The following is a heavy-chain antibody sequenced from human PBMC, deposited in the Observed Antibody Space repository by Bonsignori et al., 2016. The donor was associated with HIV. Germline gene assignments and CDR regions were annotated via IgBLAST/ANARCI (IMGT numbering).Heavy chain of an antibody. Sequence: RQAPGKGLEWIGYIYYSGSTNYNPSLKSRVTISVDTSKNQFSLKLSSVTAADTAVYYCARVVRDGLTGYGYLNYYYYYMDVWGKGTTVTVSS. D-gene: IGHD5-18*01. V-gene: IGHV4-59*01. J-gene: IGHJ6*03. CDR2: IYYSGST. CDR3: ARVVRDGLTGYGYLNYYYYYMDV.